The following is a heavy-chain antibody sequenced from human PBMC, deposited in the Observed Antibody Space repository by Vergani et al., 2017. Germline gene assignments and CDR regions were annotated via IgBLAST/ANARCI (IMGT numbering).Heavy chain of an antibody. CDR1: GFSFTSYG. D-gene: IGHD6-19*01. Sequence: VQLLESGGGLVQPGGSLRLSCAASGFSFTSYGMHWVRQPPGKGLEWVATISFDGNKKDYTEAVRGRFTISRDNAKNSLYLQMNSLRAEDTAVYYCARAAIAVAGTGAWRHFDYWGQGTLVTVSS. CDR2: ISFDGNKK. CDR3: ARAAIAVAGTGAWRHFDY. J-gene: IGHJ4*02. V-gene: IGHV3-30*03.